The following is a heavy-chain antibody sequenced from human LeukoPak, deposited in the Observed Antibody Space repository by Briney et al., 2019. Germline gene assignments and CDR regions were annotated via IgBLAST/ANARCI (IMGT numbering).Heavy chain of an antibody. CDR1: GGSITSGRYY. D-gene: IGHD3-9*01. CDR3: ARATYDLLTGYYLDS. Sequence: TLSLTCSVSGGSITSGRYYWTWIRQYPEKGLEWIGYSYYTGSTLYKPSLKSRAAISLDKSKNQFSLNLTSATAADTAVYYCARATYDLLTGYYLDSWGQGTLVTVSS. CDR2: SYYTGST. J-gene: IGHJ4*02. V-gene: IGHV4-31*03.